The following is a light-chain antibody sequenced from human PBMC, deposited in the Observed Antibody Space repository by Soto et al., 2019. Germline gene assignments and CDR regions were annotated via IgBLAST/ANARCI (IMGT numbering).Light chain of an antibody. CDR1: QSVSNNY. V-gene: IGKV3-20*01. Sequence: EVVLTQSPGTLSLSPGDRATLSCRASQSVSNNYFAWYQQKPGQAPRLLIFGSSDRATGIPDRFSGSGSGTDFTLTISRLEPEDFALYYCQQYGSSPPYTFGPGDQAGDQT. CDR3: QQYGSSPPYT. CDR2: GSS. J-gene: IGKJ2*01.